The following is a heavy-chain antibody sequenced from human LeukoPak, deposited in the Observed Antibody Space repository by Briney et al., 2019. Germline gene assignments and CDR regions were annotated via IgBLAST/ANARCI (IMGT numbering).Heavy chain of an antibody. CDR3: ASVYSGYDHYFDY. J-gene: IGHJ4*02. V-gene: IGHV3-11*01. Sequence: GGSLRLSCAASGFTFSDYYMSWIRQAPGKGLGWVSYISSSGSTIYYADSVKGRFTISRDNAKNSLYLQMNSLRAEDTAVYYCASVYSGYDHYFDYWGQGTLVTVSS. CDR1: GFTFSDYY. D-gene: IGHD5-12*01. CDR2: ISSSGSTI.